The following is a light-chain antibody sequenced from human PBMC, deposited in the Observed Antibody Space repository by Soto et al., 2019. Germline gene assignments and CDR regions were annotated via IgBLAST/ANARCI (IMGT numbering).Light chain of an antibody. CDR3: QQRSNWSGGT. J-gene: IGKJ1*01. CDR2: DAS. CDR1: QSVSSY. V-gene: IGKV3-11*01. Sequence: EIVLTQSPATLSLSPGERATLSCRASQSVSSYLAWYQQKPGQAPRLLIYDASNRATGIPARFSGSGSGTDFTLTISSLEPEDFAVYYCQQRSNWSGGTFGQGTKV.